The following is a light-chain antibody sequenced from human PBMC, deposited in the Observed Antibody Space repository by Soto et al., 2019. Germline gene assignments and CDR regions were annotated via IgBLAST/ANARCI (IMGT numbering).Light chain of an antibody. CDR1: SSDVGGYKF. CDR3: DSYTTTSTRV. CDR2: EVN. Sequence: QSVLTQPASVSGSLGQSITISCTGTSSDVGGYKFVSWYQQHPGRAPRLIIYEVNNRPSGISDRFSGSKSGNTASLTISGLQAEDEAHYYCDSYTTTSTRVFGVGTKVTVL. V-gene: IGLV2-14*01. J-gene: IGLJ3*02.